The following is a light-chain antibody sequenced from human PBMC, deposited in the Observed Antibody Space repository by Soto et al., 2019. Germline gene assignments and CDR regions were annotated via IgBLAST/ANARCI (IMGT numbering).Light chain of an antibody. J-gene: IGLJ1*01. CDR3: CSYAGTYTRV. CDR1: SSDINNYDR. CDR2: EVN. V-gene: IGLV2-18*02. Sequence: QSALTQPASVSGYPGQSITISCTGTSSDINNYDRVSWYQQPPGTAPKLMIYEVNKRPSGVPYRFSGSKSGNTASLTISGLQAEDEADYYCCSYAGTYTRVFGTGAKVTVL.